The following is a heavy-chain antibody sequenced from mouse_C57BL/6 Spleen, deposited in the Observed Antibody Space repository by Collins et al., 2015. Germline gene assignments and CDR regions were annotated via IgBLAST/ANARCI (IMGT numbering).Heavy chain of an antibody. CDR2: IHPNSGST. CDR3: ALYDYDEAFDY. Sequence: QVQLQQPGAELVKPGASVKLSCKASGYTFTSYWMHWVKQRPGQGLEWIGMIHPNSGSTNYNEKFKSKATLTVDKSSSTAYMQLSSLTSEDSAVYYCALYDYDEAFDYWGQGTTLTVSS. D-gene: IGHD2-4*01. J-gene: IGHJ2*01. CDR1: GYTFTSYW. V-gene: IGHV1-64*01.